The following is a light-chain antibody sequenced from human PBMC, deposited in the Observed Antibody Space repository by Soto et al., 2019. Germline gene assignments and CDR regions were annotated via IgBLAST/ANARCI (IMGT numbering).Light chain of an antibody. CDR1: QSVSSY. CDR3: QQRSNWPPGVYT. J-gene: IGKJ2*01. V-gene: IGKV3-11*01. Sequence: EIVLTQSPATLSLSPGERATLSCRASQSVSSYLAWYQQKPGQAPRLLIYDASNRATGIPARFSGSGSGTDFTLTISNLEPEDFAVYYCQQRSNWPPGVYTFGQGTKLEIK. CDR2: DAS.